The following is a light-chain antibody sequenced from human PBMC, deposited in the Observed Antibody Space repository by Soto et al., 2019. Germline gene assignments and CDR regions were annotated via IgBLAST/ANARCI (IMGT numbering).Light chain of an antibody. J-gene: IGKJ4*01. V-gene: IGKV3-15*01. CDR1: QSVSRN. CDR2: GAS. Sequence: EIVMTQSPATLSVSPGERATLSCRASQSVSRNLAWYQQKPGQAPRLLIYGASTRATGFPARFSGSGSGTEFTLTISSLQSVDFAVYYCQQYNNWPPSAFGGGTKVEIK. CDR3: QQYNNWPPSA.